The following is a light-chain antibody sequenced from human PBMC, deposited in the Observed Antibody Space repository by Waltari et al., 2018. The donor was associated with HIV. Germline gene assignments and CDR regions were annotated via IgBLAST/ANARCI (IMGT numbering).Light chain of an antibody. CDR3: LLYQEGIYL. Sequence: VVTQELSLRVSPGGTAVFTCSFDTGPVTALQYASWFQEIQGQPPRPLITSGKEAHRWTPPRFSGSLVAEKAVLMVWGAQTEYEAVYFCLLYQEGIYLFGGGT. J-gene: IGLJ3*02. V-gene: IGLV7-43*01. CDR1: TGPVTALQY. CDR2: SGK.